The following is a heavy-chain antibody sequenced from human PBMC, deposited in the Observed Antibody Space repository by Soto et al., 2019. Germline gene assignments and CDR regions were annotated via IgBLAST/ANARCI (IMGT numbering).Heavy chain of an antibody. V-gene: IGHV1-2*04. CDR3: AREIVYYDFWSGYSYYFDY. D-gene: IGHD3-3*01. J-gene: IGHJ4*02. CDR1: GYTFTGYY. CDR2: INPNSGGT. Sequence: ASVKVSCKASGYTFTGYYMHWVRQAPGQGLEWMGWINPNSGGTNYAQKFQGWVTMTRDTSISTAYMELSRLRSDDTAVYYCAREIVYYDFWSGYSYYFDYWGQGTLVTVSS.